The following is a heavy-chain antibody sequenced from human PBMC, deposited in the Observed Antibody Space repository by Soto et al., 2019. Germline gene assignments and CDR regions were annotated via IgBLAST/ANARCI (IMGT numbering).Heavy chain of an antibody. CDR1: GGSISSGGYY. J-gene: IGHJ6*02. CDR3: SGALLRERYYQYGMDV. V-gene: IGHV4-31*03. CDR2: IHYSGST. D-gene: IGHD1-1*01. Sequence: QVQLQESGPGLVKPSETLSLTCTVSGGSISSGGYYWNWIRQLPGKGLEWIGLIHYSGSTYYNPYLKSRVTRSVDTSKNQFSLKLSSVTPADTALYYCSGALLRERYYQYGMDVWGQGTTVTVSS.